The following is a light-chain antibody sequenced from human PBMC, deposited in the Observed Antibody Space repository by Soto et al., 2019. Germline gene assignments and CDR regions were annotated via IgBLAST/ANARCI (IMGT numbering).Light chain of an antibody. CDR3: SSYSLRTVYL. CDR2: EVS. V-gene: IGLV2-14*01. CDR1: SSDVGGYDY. J-gene: IGLJ1*01. Sequence: QSVLTQPASVSRSPGQSITISCTGTSSDVGGYDYVSWYQIHPGKVPKLMVFEVSNRPSGVSYRFSCSKSGNTASLTISGFQAEDEADYFCSSYSLRTVYLFGTGTKFTVL.